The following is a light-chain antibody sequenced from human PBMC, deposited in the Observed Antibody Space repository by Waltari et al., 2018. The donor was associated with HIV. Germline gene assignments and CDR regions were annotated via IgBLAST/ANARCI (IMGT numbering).Light chain of an antibody. Sequence: QSVLTQPPSAFGSPGQRLTISCSGSSSNSGSNAVNWYQHLPGTAPTLLIFGNDQRPSGVPARFSGSKSGTSASLAISGLRSEDEGEYYCASWDDSLKVVVFGGGTKRTV. CDR1: SSNSGSNA. J-gene: IGLJ2*01. CDR3: ASWDDSLKVVV. V-gene: IGLV1-44*01. CDR2: GND.